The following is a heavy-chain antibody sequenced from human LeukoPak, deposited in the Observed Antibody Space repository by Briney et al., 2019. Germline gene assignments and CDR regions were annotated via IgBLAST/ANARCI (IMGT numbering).Heavy chain of an antibody. V-gene: IGHV1-2*02. CDR3: AGEDIVVVTAIQRSYGMDV. J-gene: IGHJ6*02. D-gene: IGHD2-21*02. CDR2: INPNSGGT. Sequence: ASVKVSSKASGYTFTGYYMHWVGQAPGQGLEWMGWINPNSGGTNYAQKFQGRVTMTRDTSISTAYMELSRLRSDDTAVYYCAGEDIVVVTAIQRSYGMDVWGQGTTVTVSS. CDR1: GYTFTGYY.